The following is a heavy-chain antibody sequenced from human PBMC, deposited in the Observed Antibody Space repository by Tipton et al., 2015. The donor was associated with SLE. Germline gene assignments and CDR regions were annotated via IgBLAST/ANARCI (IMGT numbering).Heavy chain of an antibody. CDR1: GGSINNYY. CDR2: VYYSGST. V-gene: IGHV4-59*01. D-gene: IGHD1-26*01. Sequence: GLVKPSETLSLTCTVSGGSINNYYWSWIRQPPGKGLEWIGNVYYSGSTNYNPSLKSRVTISIDTSKNQFSLKLSSVTAADTAVYYCASSAATGWGWRSAGGTPYYFDDWGQGTLVTVSS. CDR3: ASSAATGWGWRSAGGTPYYFDD. J-gene: IGHJ4*02.